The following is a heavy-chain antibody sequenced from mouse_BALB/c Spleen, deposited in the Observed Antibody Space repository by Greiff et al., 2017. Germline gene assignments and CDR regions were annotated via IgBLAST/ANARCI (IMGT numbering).Heavy chain of an antibody. V-gene: IGHV14-4*02. CDR1: GFNIKDYY. CDR2: IDPENGDT. D-gene: IGHD2-4*01. CDR3: VRGDDYDDREVWFAY. Sequence: VQLQQSGAELVRSGASVKLSCTASGFNIKDYYMHWVKQRPEQGLEWIGWIDPENGDTEYAPKFQGKATMTADTSSNTAYLQLSSLTSEDTAVYYCVRGDDYDDREVWFAYWGQGTLVTVSA. J-gene: IGHJ3*01.